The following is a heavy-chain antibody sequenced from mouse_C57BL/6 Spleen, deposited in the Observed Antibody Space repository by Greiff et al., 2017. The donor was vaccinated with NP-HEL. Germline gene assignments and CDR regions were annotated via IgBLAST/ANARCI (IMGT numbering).Heavy chain of an antibody. CDR1: GYTFTSYW. CDR3: ATYDSDFDY. CDR2: IDPSDSYT. V-gene: IGHV1-69*01. J-gene: IGHJ2*01. Sequence: QVQLQQPGAELVMPGASVKLSCKASGYTFTSYWMHWVKQRPGQGLEWIGEIDPSDSYTNYNQKFKGKSTLTVDKSSSTAYMQLSSLTSEDSAVYYCATYDSDFDYWGQGTTLTVSS. D-gene: IGHD2-4*01.